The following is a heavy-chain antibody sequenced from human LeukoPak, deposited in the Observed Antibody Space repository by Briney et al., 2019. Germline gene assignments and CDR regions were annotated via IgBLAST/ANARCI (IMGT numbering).Heavy chain of an antibody. V-gene: IGHV1-18*01. CDR2: ISAYNGNT. CDR1: GYTFTSYG. Sequence: ASVKVSCKASGYTFTSYGINWVRQAPGQGLEWMGWISAYNGNTNYAQKLQGSVTMTTDTSTSTAYMELRSLRSDDTAVYYCARTRAEVGAANNYYYYYMDVWGKGTTVTISS. J-gene: IGHJ6*03. D-gene: IGHD1-26*01. CDR3: ARTRAEVGAANNYYYYYMDV.